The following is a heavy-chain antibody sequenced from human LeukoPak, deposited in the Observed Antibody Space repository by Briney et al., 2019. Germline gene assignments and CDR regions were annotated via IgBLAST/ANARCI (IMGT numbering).Heavy chain of an antibody. CDR3: ATPKYCSSTSCSNFDY. Sequence: GASVKVSCKASGGTFSSYAISWVRQAPGQGLEWMGGIIPIFGTANYAQKFQGRVTITTDESTSTAYMELSSLRSEDTAVYYCATPKYCSSTSCSNFDYWGQGTLVTVSS. D-gene: IGHD2-2*01. V-gene: IGHV1-69*05. CDR1: GGTFSSYA. J-gene: IGHJ4*02. CDR2: IIPIFGTA.